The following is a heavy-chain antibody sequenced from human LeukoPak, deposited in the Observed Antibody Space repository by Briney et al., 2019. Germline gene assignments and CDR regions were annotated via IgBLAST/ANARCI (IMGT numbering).Heavy chain of an antibody. CDR2: ISWNSGSI. V-gene: IGHV3-9*01. J-gene: IGHJ4*02. D-gene: IGHD3-3*01. CDR1: GFTFDDYA. CDR3: AKDAYYDFWSGYIHD. Sequence: GGSLRLSCAASGFTFDDYAMHWVRQAPGKGPEWVSGISWNSGSIGYADSVKGRFTISRDNAKNSLYLQMNSLRAEDTALYYCAKDAYYDFWSGYIHDWGQGTLVTVSS.